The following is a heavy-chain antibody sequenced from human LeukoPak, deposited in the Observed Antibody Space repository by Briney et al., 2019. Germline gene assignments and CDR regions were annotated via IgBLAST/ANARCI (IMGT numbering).Heavy chain of an antibody. CDR2: IYYSGST. Sequence: SETLSLTCTVSGGSISSGGYYWSWIRQHPGKGLEWIGYIYYSGSTYYNPSLKSRVTISVDTSKNQFSLKLSSVTAADTAVYYCARDGYGSSIWGDGYFDYWGQGTLVTVSS. CDR3: ARDGYGSSIWGDGYFDY. D-gene: IGHD3-10*01. CDR1: GGSISSGGYY. V-gene: IGHV4-31*03. J-gene: IGHJ4*02.